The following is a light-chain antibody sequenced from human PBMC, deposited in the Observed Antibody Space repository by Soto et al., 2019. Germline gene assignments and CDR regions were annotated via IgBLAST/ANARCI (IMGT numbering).Light chain of an antibody. Sequence: DIQMTQSPSTLSASVGDRVTITCRASQSLSSWLAWYQQKPGKAPRLLISAASRLESGVPSRFSGSGSGTEFTLTISSLQPDDFATYYCQQYSRYPYTFGQGTKLDIK. V-gene: IGKV1-5*01. CDR3: QQYSRYPYT. CDR2: AAS. CDR1: QSLSSW. J-gene: IGKJ2*01.